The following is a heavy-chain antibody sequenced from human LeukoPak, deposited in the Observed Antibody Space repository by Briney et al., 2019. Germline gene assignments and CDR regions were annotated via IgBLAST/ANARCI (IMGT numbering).Heavy chain of an antibody. Sequence: GASVKVSCKASGYTFTGHYMHWVRQAPGQRLEWMGWINTGNGNTKSSQGFQDRVTITRDTSASTAYMELSSLRSEDMAVYYCARGARFRSYGSGTYYTSLPFDPWGQGTLVTVYS. CDR3: ARGARFRSYGSGTYYTSLPFDP. D-gene: IGHD3-10*01. V-gene: IGHV1-3*03. J-gene: IGHJ5*02. CDR1: GYTFTGHY. CDR2: INTGNGNT.